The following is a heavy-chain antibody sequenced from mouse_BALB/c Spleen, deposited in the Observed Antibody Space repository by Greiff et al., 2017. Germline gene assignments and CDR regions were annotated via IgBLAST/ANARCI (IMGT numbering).Heavy chain of an antibody. Sequence: EVKLVESGGGLVKPGGSLKLSCAASGFTFSDYYMYWVRQTPEKRLEWVATISDGGSYTYYPDSVKGRFTISRDNAKNNLYLQMSSLKSEDTAMYYCARSANWDGDVWGAGTTVTVSS. CDR2: ISDGGSYT. CDR1: GFTFSDYY. D-gene: IGHD4-1*01. J-gene: IGHJ1*01. V-gene: IGHV5-4*02. CDR3: ARSANWDGDV.